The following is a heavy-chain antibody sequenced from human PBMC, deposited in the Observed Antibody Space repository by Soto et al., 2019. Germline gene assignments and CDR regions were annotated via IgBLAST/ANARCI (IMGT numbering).Heavy chain of an antibody. J-gene: IGHJ4*02. CDR2: ISGSGGAT. D-gene: IGHD3-22*01. CDR1: GFTLSNYG. V-gene: IGHV3-23*01. Sequence: GGSLRLSCAASGFTLSNYGLSWVRQAPGKGLEWVARISGSGGATYYADSVKGRFTISRDISKDTVYLQMNTLTAEDTAVYYCAKRTAYISGAFDYWGQGTLVTVSS. CDR3: AKRTAYISGAFDY.